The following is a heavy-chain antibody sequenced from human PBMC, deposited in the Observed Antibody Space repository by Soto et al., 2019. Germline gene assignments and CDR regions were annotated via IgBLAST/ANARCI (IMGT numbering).Heavy chain of an antibody. D-gene: IGHD2-8*02. V-gene: IGHV4-34*01. Sequence: QVQLQQWGAGLLKPWETLSLTCAVYSESFSGFYWSWIRQSPGKGLEWIGEINHSGRTRYSPYLRSRVTISADTSKGQFSPPLMSVTPADTAVYYCASVALSEWCSNNPCPRASPEIWGQGTMVTVSS. CDR2: INHSGRT. CDR3: ASVALSEWCSNNPCPRASPEI. J-gene: IGHJ3*02. CDR1: SESFSGFY.